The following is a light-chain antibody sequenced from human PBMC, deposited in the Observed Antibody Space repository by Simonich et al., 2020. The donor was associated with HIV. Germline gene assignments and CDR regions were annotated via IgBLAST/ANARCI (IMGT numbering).Light chain of an antibody. CDR2: EGS. J-gene: IGLJ2*01. CDR1: SSDVGTYNL. Sequence: QSALTQPASVSGSPGQSITISCTGTSSDVGTYNLVSWYQQHPGDAPKLMIYEGSKRPSGVSNRFSGSKSGNTASLTITGLQAEDEADYYCCSYAGISTFKVFGGGTKLTVL. V-gene: IGLV2-23*03. CDR3: CSYAGISTFKV.